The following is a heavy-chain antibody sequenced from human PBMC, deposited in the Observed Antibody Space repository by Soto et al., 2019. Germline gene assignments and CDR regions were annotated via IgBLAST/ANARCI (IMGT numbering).Heavy chain of an antibody. D-gene: IGHD3-22*01. V-gene: IGHV2-5*02. CDR1: GFSLSTSGAG. CDR3: AHSLIGYYYDSSGSTWFDP. CDR2: IYWDDDK. J-gene: IGHJ5*02. Sequence: QITLKESGPTLVKPTQTLTLTCTFSGFSLSTSGAGVGWIRQPPGKALEWLALIYWDDDKRYSPSLKSRLTITKDTSKKQVVLTMPNMDPVETATYYCAHSLIGYYYDSSGSTWFDPWGQGTLVTVSS.